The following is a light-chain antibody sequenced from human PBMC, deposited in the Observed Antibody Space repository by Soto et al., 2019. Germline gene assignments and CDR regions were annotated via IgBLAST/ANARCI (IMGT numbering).Light chain of an antibody. CDR1: QSVNSNY. CDR2: GAS. J-gene: IGKJ1*01. Sequence: ELVLTQSPGTLSLSPGERATLSCRASQSVNSNYLAWYQQKPGQAPRLLIFGASSRATGIPDRFSGSGSGTDFTLTISRLEPEDFAVYYCQQYGSSRTFGQGTKVEIK. CDR3: QQYGSSRT. V-gene: IGKV3-20*01.